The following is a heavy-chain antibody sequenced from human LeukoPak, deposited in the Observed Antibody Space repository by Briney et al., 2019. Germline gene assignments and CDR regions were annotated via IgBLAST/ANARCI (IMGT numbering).Heavy chain of an antibody. D-gene: IGHD1-26*01. V-gene: IGHV1-18*01. CDR1: GYAFRTYG. Sequence: GASVKVSCKASGYAFRTYGINWVRQAPGQGLEWMGWISAYNGNTNYAQKLQGRVTMTTDTSTSTAYMELRSLRSDDTAVYYCTRDAYSTSSSGFDPWGQGTRVTVSS. CDR2: ISAYNGNT. J-gene: IGHJ5*02. CDR3: TRDAYSTSSSGFDP.